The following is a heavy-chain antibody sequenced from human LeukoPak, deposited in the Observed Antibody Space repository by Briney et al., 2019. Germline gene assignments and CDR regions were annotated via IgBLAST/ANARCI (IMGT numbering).Heavy chain of an antibody. D-gene: IGHD1-26*01. J-gene: IGHJ5*02. V-gene: IGHV1-46*01. CDR3: ATARGLLHWFDP. CDR2: INPSGGST. CDR1: GYTFTSYY. Sequence: EASVKVSCKASGYTFTSYYVHWVRQAPGQGLEWMGIINPSGGSTSYAQKFQGRVTMTRDMSTSTVYMELSSLRSEDTAVYYCATARGLLHWFDPWGQGTLVTVSS.